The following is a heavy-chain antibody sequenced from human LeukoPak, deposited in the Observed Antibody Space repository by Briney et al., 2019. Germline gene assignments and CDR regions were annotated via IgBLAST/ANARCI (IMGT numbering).Heavy chain of an antibody. V-gene: IGHV1-69*04. CDR1: GGTFSSYA. Sequence: SVKVSCKASGGTFSSYAISWVRQAPGQGLEWMGRIIPTLGIANYAQKFQGRVTITADKSTSTAYMELSSLRSEDTTVYYCARAHEYQLIRLGGYYYGMDVWGQGTTVTVSS. CDR2: IIPTLGIA. J-gene: IGHJ6*02. D-gene: IGHD2-2*01. CDR3: ARAHEYQLIRLGGYYYGMDV.